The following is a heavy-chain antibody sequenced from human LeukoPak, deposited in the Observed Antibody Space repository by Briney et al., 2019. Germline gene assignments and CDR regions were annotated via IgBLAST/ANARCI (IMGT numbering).Heavy chain of an antibody. J-gene: IGHJ4*02. CDR3: ASRLTAQAPAPPTN. V-gene: IGHV3-23*01. D-gene: IGHD2-21*02. Sequence: GGSLRLSSAASGFTFSSYAMSWVRQAPGKGLEWVSAISGSGGSTYYADSVKGRFTISRDNSKNTLYLQMNSLRAEDTAMYYCASRLTAQAPAPPTNWGQGTLVTVSS. CDR1: GFTFSSYA. CDR2: ISGSGGST.